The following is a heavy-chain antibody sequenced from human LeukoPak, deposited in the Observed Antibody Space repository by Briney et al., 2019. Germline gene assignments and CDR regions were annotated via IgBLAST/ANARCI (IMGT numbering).Heavy chain of an antibody. V-gene: IGHV5-51*01. CDR1: GYSFTSYW. CDR3: ARRGSYASGWDY. D-gene: IGHD6-19*01. CDR2: INPHDSNV. Sequence: GESLKISCKGSGYSFTSYWIGWVRQMPGKGLEWMGIINPHDSNVRYSPSFQGQVTISADKSISAAYLQWSSLKASDTAMYYCARRGSYASGWDYWGQGTLVTVSS. J-gene: IGHJ4*02.